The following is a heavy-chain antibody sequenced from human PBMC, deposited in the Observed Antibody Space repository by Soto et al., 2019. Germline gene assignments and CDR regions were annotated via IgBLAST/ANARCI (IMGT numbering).Heavy chain of an antibody. V-gene: IGHV5-10-1*01. CDR3: ARHPYIGGLDV. D-gene: IGHD2-15*01. J-gene: IGHJ6*02. CDR1: GYSFANYW. Sequence: GESLKISCQGSGYSFANYWISWVRQLPGKGLEWMGRFNPSDSYTDYNSSFQGHVTISADKSISTAYVQWSSLKASDTAMYFCARHPYIGGLDVWGQGTAVTVSS. CDR2: FNPSDSYT.